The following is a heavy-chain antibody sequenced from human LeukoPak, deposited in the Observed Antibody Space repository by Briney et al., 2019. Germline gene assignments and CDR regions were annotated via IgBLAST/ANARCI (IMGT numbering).Heavy chain of an antibody. J-gene: IGHJ4*02. CDR1: GGSISSYY. CDR3: AATGKGAAAFDY. CDR2: IYYSGST. Sequence: PSETLSLTCTVSGGSISSYYWSWIRQPPGKGLEWIGYIYYSGSTNYHPSLKSRVTISVDPSKNQFSLKLSSVTAADTAVYYCAATGKGAAAFDYWGQGTLVTVSS. D-gene: IGHD1-26*01. V-gene: IGHV4-59*01.